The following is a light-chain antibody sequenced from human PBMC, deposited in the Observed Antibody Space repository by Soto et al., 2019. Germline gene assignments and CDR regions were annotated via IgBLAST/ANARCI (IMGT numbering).Light chain of an antibody. V-gene: IGKV1-27*01. J-gene: IGKJ5*01. Sequence: DIQITQSPSSLSASVGDRVTITCRASQVIGNYLAWYQQKPGKVPKLLIYGAYTLQSGVPSRFSGSGSGTDFTLTISSLQPEDVAIYYCQKYNSVLITFGQGTRLEIK. CDR3: QKYNSVLIT. CDR1: QVIGNY. CDR2: GAY.